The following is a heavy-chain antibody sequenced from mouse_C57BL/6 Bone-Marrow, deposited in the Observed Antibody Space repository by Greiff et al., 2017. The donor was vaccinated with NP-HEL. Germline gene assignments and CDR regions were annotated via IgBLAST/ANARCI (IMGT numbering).Heavy chain of an antibody. CDR3: ASQLRNCFDD. J-gene: IGHJ2*01. CDR2: IYPGDGDT. CDR1: GYAFSSSW. V-gene: IGHV1-82*01. D-gene: IGHD3-2*02. Sequence: QVQLQQSGPELVKPGASVKISCKASGYAFSSSWMNWVKQRPGKGLEWIGRIYPGDGDTNYNGKFKGKATLTADKSSSTAYMQLSSLTSEDSAVYFCASQLRNCFDDWGQGTTLTVSS.